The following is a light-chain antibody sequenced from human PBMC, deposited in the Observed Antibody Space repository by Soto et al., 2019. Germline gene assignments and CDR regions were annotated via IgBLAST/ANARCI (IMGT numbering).Light chain of an antibody. J-gene: IGKJ4*01. CDR1: QSVSYN. Sequence: EIVMTQSPATLSVSPAETATLSCRASQSVSYNLAWYQQTPGQGPRLLIYGAFTRATGIPARFSGSGSGTEFTLTISSLQSEDFALYYCQQYKNWPPLTFGGGNKVEIK. V-gene: IGKV3-15*01. CDR2: GAF. CDR3: QQYKNWPPLT.